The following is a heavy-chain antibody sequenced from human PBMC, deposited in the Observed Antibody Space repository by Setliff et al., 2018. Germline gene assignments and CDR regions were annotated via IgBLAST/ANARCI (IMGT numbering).Heavy chain of an antibody. Sequence: SETLSLTCNVSGGSISTYHWSWIRQPPGKRLEWIGYIYNSGTTNYNPSLKSRVTISVDTSKNQFFLKLTSVTAADTAMYYCARVPSLRATVAFDIWGQGTMVTVSS. D-gene: IGHD4-17*01. CDR1: GGSISTYH. V-gene: IGHV4-59*01. CDR3: ARVPSLRATVAFDI. J-gene: IGHJ3*02. CDR2: IYNSGTT.